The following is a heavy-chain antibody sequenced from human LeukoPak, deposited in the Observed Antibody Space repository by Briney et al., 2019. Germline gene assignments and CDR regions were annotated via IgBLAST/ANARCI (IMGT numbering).Heavy chain of an antibody. V-gene: IGHV1-46*01. D-gene: IGHD6-13*01. J-gene: IGHJ4*02. CDR2: INPSGGST. CDR1: GYTFSSYY. Sequence: ASVKVSCKASGYTFSSYYMHWVRQAPGQGLEWMGIINPSGGSTSYAQKFQGRVTMTKDTSTSTVYMELSSLRSEDTAVYYCARDLEQQLVPGYWGQGTLVTVSS. CDR3: ARDLEQQLVPGY.